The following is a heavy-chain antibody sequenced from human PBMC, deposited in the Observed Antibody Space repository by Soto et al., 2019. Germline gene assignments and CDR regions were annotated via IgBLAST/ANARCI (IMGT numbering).Heavy chain of an antibody. V-gene: IGHV4-4*02. CDR3: ARVGLAVTGTLDY. CDR2: IYHSGST. CDR1: GGSISSTNW. Sequence: QVQLQESGPGLVKPSETLSLTCAVSGGSISSTNWWNWVRQPPGKGLEWIGEIYHSGSTSYNPSLKSRVTISVDNSKNQFSLNLTSVTAADTAVYYCARVGLAVTGTLDYWGQGTLVTVSS. D-gene: IGHD6-19*01. J-gene: IGHJ4*02.